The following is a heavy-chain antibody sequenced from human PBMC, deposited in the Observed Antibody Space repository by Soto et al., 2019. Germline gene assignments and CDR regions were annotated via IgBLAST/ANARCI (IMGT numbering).Heavy chain of an antibody. D-gene: IGHD2-2*01. CDR3: ARGSGVGDIVVVPAFYYMDV. CDR2: MNPNSGNT. J-gene: IGHJ6*03. CDR1: GYTFTSYD. V-gene: IGHV1-8*01. Sequence: ASVKVSCKASGYTFTSYDINWVRQATGQGLEWMGWMNPNSGNTGYAQKFQGRVTMTRNTSISTAYMELSSLRSEDTAVYYCARGSGVGDIVVVPAFYYMDVWGKGTTVTVSS.